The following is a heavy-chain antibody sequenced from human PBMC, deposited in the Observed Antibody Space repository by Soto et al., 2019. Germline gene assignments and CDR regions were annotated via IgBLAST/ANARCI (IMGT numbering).Heavy chain of an antibody. J-gene: IGHJ4*02. V-gene: IGHV3-74*01. CDR3: ARQASFDY. CDR1: GFTFSSYW. CDR2: INTDGSST. Sequence: GGFLRLSCAASGFTFSSYWMHWVRQAPGEGLVWVSRINTDGSSTSYADSVKGRFTISRDNAKNTLYLQMNSLRTEDTAVYYCARQASFDYWGRGTLVTVSS.